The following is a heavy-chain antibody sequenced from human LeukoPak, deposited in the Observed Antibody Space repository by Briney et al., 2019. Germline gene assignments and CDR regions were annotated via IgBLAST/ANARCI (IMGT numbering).Heavy chain of an antibody. CDR1: GFTFSSYA. D-gene: IGHD4-11*01. CDR3: AKDPEVRGEDSWFDT. J-gene: IGHJ5*02. V-gene: IGHV3-23*01. CDR2: ISGSGGST. Sequence: GGSLRLSCAASGFTFSSYAMRWVRQAPGKGLEWVSAISGSGGSTYYADSVKGRFTISSDNPKNTLVLQMNSLRAEDTAVNYCAKDPEVRGEDSWFDTWGQGTLVTVSS.